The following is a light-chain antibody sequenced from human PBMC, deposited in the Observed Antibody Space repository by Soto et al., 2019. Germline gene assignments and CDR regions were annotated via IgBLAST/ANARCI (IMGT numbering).Light chain of an antibody. CDR2: GNS. V-gene: IGLV1-40*01. CDR3: QSYDSSLSAHYV. CDR1: SSNIGATYD. J-gene: IGLJ1*01. Sequence: QSVLTQPPSVSGAPGQRVTISRTGSSSNIGATYDVQWYQQLPGTAPKLLIYGNSNRPSGVPDRFSGSKSGTSASLAITGLQADDEADYYCQSYDSSLSAHYVFGTGTKVTVL.